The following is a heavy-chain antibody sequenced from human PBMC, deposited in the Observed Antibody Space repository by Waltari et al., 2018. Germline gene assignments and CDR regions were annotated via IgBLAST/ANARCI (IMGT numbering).Heavy chain of an antibody. J-gene: IGHJ4*02. D-gene: IGHD2-2*02. V-gene: IGHV4-4*07. CDR2: IYTSGST. CDR1: GGSISSYY. Sequence: QVQLQESGPGLVKPSETLSLTCTVSGGSISSYYWSWIRQPAGKGLAWIGRIYTSGSTNYNPSLKSRVTMSVDTSKNQFSLKLSSVTAADTAVYYCARDFKGGLYDYWGQGTLVTVSS. CDR3: ARDFKGGLYDY.